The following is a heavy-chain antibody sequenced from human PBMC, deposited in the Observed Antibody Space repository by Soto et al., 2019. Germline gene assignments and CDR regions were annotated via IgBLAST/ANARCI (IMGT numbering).Heavy chain of an antibody. CDR2: INAGKGNT. CDR1: GYTFTSFA. D-gene: IGHD1-1*01. J-gene: IGHJ4*02. Sequence: ASVKVSCKASGYTFTSFAMQWVRQAPGQRLEWMGWINAGKGNTKYSQKFQDRVTITSDTSASTAYMELSSLRSEDTAVYYCARDSDVYWNGGPLVRAPDYWGQGTLVTSPQ. CDR3: ARDSDVYWNGGPLVRAPDY. V-gene: IGHV1-3*01.